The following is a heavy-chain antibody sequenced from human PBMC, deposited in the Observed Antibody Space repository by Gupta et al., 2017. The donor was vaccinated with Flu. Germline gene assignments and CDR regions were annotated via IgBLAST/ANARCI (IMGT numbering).Heavy chain of an antibody. J-gene: IGHJ3*02. Sequence: AMGWVRQAPGKGLEWVSGIGDSGGKTVYADSVKGRFTISRDNSIDTMDLQMNYMRGEETAVYYCAIDWKVQQGVADAFDMGGLGTKVTVSS. CDR2: IGDSGGKT. D-gene: IGHD6-13*01. V-gene: IGHV3-23*01. CDR1: A. CDR3: AIDWKVQQGVADAFDM.